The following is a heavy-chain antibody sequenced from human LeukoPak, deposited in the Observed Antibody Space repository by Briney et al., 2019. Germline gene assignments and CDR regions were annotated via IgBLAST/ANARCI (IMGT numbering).Heavy chain of an antibody. CDR2: ISAYNGNT. V-gene: IGHV1-18*01. CDR3: ARDLNYYYDSSGYSQH. J-gene: IGHJ1*01. D-gene: IGHD3-22*01. CDR1: GYTFTSYG. Sequence: ASVKVSCTASGYTFTSYGTSWVRQAPGQGLEWMGWISAYNGNTNYAQTLQGRVTMTTDTSTSTAYMELRSLRPDDTAVYYCARDLNYYYDSSGYSQHWGQGTLVTVSS.